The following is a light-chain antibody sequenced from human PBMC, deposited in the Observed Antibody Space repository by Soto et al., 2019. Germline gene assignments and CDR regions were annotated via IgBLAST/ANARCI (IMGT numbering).Light chain of an antibody. CDR1: QSISTY. V-gene: IGKV1-39*01. CDR3: QQSYEFPWT. CDR2: GSS. Sequence: DIQMTQSPSSLSASVGDRVTITCRASQSISTYVNWYQQRPGKAPKVLLFGSSSLQIGVPSRLSGSGYGTDFTLTVNNLQPEDFATYYCQQSYEFPWTFGQGTRVDMK. J-gene: IGKJ1*01.